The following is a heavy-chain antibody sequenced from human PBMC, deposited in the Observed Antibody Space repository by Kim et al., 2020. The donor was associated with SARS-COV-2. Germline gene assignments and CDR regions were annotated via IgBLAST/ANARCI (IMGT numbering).Heavy chain of an antibody. Sequence: GGSLRLSCAASGFSLTNYYMNWIRQAPGKGLEWVAYISIGGSDRKLADSVRGRCTISRENAKKSLYLQMNILRVENTAIYYYARRFGEPSGMDGGGQGT. D-gene: IGHD3-10*01. J-gene: IGHJ6*02. CDR3: ARRFGEPSGMDG. CDR1: GFSLTNYY. V-gene: IGHV3-11*03. CDR2: ISIGGSDR.